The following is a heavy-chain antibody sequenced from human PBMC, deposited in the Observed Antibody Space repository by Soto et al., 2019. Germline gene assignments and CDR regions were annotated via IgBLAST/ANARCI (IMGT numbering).Heavy chain of an antibody. CDR1: GYTFTSYD. CDR2: MNPNSGNT. Sequence: QVQLVQSGAEVKKPGASVKVSCKASGYTFTSYDINWVRQATGQGLEWMGWMNPNSGNTGYAQKFQGRVTMTRNTSISRAYMELSSVRSENTAVYYCARDYCGGGSCYFDYWGQGTLVTVSS. D-gene: IGHD2-15*01. J-gene: IGHJ4*02. CDR3: ARDYCGGGSCYFDY. V-gene: IGHV1-8*01.